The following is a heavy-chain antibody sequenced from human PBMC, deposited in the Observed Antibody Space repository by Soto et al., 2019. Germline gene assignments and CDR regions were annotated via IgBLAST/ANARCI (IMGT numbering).Heavy chain of an antibody. Sequence: PGGSLRLSCAASGFTFNIYAMSWVRQAPGKGLEWVAVINDIGSGTHYADSVKGRFTISRDNSRNTVYLQMNNLSVEDTATYFCSKRLTTAVTWAFDIWGLGTMVTVSS. CDR2: INDIGSGT. CDR3: SKRLTTAVTWAFDI. D-gene: IGHD4-17*01. V-gene: IGHV3-23*01. J-gene: IGHJ3*02. CDR1: GFTFNIYA.